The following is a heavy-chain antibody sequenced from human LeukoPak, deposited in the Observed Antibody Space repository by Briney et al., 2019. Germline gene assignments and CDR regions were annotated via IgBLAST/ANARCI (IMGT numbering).Heavy chain of an antibody. CDR1: GFTFSSYA. D-gene: IGHD3-22*01. CDR2: ISYDGSNK. V-gene: IGHV3-30*04. J-gene: IGHJ4*02. CDR3: ARKPDVDNYYDSSGYFDY. Sequence: GGSLRLSCAASGFTFSSYAMHWVRQAPGKGLEWVTIISYDGSNKYYADSVKGRFTISRDNSKNTLYLQMNSLRAEDTAVYYCARKPDVDNYYDSSGYFDYWGQGTLVTVSS.